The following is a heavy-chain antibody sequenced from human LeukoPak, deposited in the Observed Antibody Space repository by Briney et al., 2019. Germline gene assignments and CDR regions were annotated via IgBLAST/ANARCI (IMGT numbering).Heavy chain of an antibody. V-gene: IGHV1-2*02. CDR1: GGTFSSYA. CDR3: ARVPYSGSPRRDY. D-gene: IGHD1-26*01. CDR2: TNPNSGGT. J-gene: IGHJ4*02. Sequence: GASVKVSCKASGGTFSSYAISWVRQAPGQGLEWMGWTNPNSGGTNYAQKFQGRVTMTRDTSISTAYMELSRLRSDDTAVYYCARVPYSGSPRRDYWGQGTLVTVSS.